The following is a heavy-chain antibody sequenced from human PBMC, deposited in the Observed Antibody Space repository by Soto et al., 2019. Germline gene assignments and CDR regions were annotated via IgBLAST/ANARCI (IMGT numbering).Heavy chain of an antibody. J-gene: IGHJ4*02. V-gene: IGHV4-59*01. CDR2: IYYSGST. CDR3: ARDAGGPFDN. D-gene: IGHD2-15*01. CDR1: GGSISSYY. Sequence: SETLSLTCTVSGGSISSYYWSWIRQPPGKGLEWIGYIYYSGSTNYNPSLKSRVTISVDTSKNQFSLKLSSVTAADTAVYYCARDAGGPFDNWGQGTLVTVSS.